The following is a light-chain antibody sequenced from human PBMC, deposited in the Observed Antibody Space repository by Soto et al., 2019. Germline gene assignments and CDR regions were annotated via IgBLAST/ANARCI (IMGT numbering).Light chain of an antibody. CDR1: QSVSSN. CDR3: QQYHHWPPLT. J-gene: IGKJ4*01. Sequence: EIVMTLSPATLSVSPGGRATLSCRASQSVSSNLAWYRQRPGQPPRLLIYGASTRATGIPARFSGSGSGTEFTLTISSLQSEDSAVYYCQQYHHWPPLTFSGGTKVEIK. CDR2: GAS. V-gene: IGKV3D-15*01.